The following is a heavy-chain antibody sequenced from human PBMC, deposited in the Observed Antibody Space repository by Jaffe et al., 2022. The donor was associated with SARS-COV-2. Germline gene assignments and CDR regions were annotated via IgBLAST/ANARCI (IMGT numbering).Heavy chain of an antibody. CDR1: GFTFSSYT. CDR2: ITSSSSYI. J-gene: IGHJ4*02. CDR3: ARAIIEMTYDY. V-gene: IGHV3-21*01. Sequence: EVQLVESGGGLVKPGGSLRLSCAASGFTFSSYTMNWVRQAPGKGLEWVSTITSSSSYIYYADSVKGRFTISRDNAKNSLYLQMNSLRAEDTAVYYCARAIIEMTYDYWGQGTLVTVSS.